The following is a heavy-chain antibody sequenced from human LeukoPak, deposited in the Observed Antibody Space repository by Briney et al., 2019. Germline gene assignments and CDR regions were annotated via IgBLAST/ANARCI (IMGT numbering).Heavy chain of an antibody. V-gene: IGHV3-23*01. J-gene: IGHJ4*02. CDR1: GFTFSSYA. CDR3: AKVRYYYDSSGYSYFDY. CDR2: ISGSGGST. D-gene: IGHD3-22*01. Sequence: GGSLRLSCAASGFTFSSYAMSWVRQAPGKGLEWVSAISGSGGSTYYADSVKGRCTISRDNSKNTLYLQMNSLRAEDTAVYYCAKVRYYYDSSGYSYFDYWGQGTLVTVSS.